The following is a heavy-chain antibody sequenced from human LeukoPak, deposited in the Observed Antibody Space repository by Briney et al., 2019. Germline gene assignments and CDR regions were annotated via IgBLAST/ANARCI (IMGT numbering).Heavy chain of an antibody. CDR2: IYYSGST. J-gene: IGHJ6*02. CDR3: ASHCSSTSCYGMDV. Sequence: PSETLSLTCTVSGGSISSGGYYWSWIRQHPGKGLEWIGYIYYSGSTYYNPSLKSRVTISVDTSKNQFSLKLSSVTAADTAVYYCASHCSSTSCYGMDVWGQGTTVTVSS. V-gene: IGHV4-31*03. D-gene: IGHD2-2*01. CDR1: GGSISSGGYY.